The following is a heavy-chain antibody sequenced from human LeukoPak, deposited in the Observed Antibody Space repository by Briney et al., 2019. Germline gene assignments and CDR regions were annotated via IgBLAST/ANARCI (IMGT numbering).Heavy chain of an antibody. V-gene: IGHV3-30*03. CDR2: ISYDGSDK. D-gene: IGHD6-13*01. CDR1: GFTFSTHG. CDR3: ATGINILAPVGAFDY. J-gene: IGHJ4*02. Sequence: PGRSLRLSCAASGFTFSTHGMHWVRQAPGKGLEWVAVISYDGSDKHYADSVKGRFTISRDNSKNTLYLQMNSLRAEDTAVYSCATGINILAPVGAFDYWGQGTLVTVSS.